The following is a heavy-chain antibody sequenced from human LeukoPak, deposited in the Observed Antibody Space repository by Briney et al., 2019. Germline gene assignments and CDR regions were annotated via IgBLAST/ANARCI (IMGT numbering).Heavy chain of an antibody. D-gene: IGHD5-12*01. CDR3: ARDPDGGYVPRPQLAPDY. CDR2: ISAYDGNT. J-gene: IGHJ4*02. Sequence: ASVKVSCKASGYMFTTYGITWVRQAPGQGPEWMGWISAYDGNTKSAPKFQDRVTMTTDTSTNIAYLELRSLRSDDTAVYYCARDPDGGYVPRPQLAPDYWGQGTLVTVSS. CDR1: GYMFTTYG. V-gene: IGHV1-18*01.